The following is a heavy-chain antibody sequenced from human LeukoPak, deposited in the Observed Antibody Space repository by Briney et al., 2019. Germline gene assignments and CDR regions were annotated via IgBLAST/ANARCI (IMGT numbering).Heavy chain of an antibody. CDR2: IGGSGGKT. CDR1: GFTFNSYA. Sequence: GGSLRLSCAASGFTFNSYAMNWVRQAPGKGLAWVSAIGGSGGKTYYADSVKGRFTISRDNSKNTLYLQMNSLRAEDTAVYYCAKYNWGFDYWGQGTLVTVSS. V-gene: IGHV3-23*01. J-gene: IGHJ4*02. D-gene: IGHD1-1*01. CDR3: AKYNWGFDY.